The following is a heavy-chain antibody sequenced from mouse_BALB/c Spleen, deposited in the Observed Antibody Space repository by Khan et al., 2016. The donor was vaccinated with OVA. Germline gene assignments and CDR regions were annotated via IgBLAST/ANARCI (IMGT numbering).Heavy chain of an antibody. J-gene: IGHJ2*01. Sequence: QVQLKESGAELARPGASVKMSCKATGYTFTSYTMHWVKQRPGQGLEWIGYINHSSGYTKYNQKFKDKATLTADKSSSTAYMQLSSLTSEDSAVYYCARTHERWGQGTTLTVSS. CDR2: INHSSGYT. V-gene: IGHV1-4*01. CDR1: GYTFTSYT. CDR3: ARTHER.